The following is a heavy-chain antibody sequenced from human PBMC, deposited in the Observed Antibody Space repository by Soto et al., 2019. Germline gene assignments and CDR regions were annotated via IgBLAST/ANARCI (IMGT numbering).Heavy chain of an antibody. Sequence: ASVKVSCKASGYTFTSYYMHWVRQAPGQGLEWMGIINPSGGSTSYAQKFQGRVTMTRDTSTSTVYMELSSLRSEDTAVYYCARDGIIAARLRWFAPWGQGTLVTVSS. V-gene: IGHV1-46*01. CDR2: INPSGGST. J-gene: IGHJ5*02. CDR1: GYTFTSYY. CDR3: ARDGIIAARLRWFAP. D-gene: IGHD6-6*01.